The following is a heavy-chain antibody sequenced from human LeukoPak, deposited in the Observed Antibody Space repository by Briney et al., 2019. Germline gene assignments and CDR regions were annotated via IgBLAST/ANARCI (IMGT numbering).Heavy chain of an antibody. CDR2: IKQDGSEK. CDR1: GFTFSSYW. D-gene: IGHD6-6*01. CDR3: ARYSSSGTGFDY. V-gene: IGHV3-7*01. Sequence: GGSLRLSCAASGFTFSSYWMSWGRQAPGKGVEGVANIKQDGSEKYYVDSVKGRFTISRDNAKNSLYLQMNSLRAEDTAVYYCARYSSSGTGFDYWGQGTLVTVSS. J-gene: IGHJ4*02.